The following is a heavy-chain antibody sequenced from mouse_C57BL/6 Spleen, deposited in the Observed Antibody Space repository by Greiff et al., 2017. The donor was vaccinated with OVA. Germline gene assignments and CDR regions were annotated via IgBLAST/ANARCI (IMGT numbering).Heavy chain of an antibody. D-gene: IGHD5-1*01. Sequence: QVQLKESGAELVRPGASVKLSCKASGYTFTDYYINWVKQRPGQGLEWIARIYPGSGNTYYNEKFKGKATLTAEKSSSTAYMQLSSLTSEDSAVYVCARGSNYFDYWGQGTTLTVSS. CDR3: ARGSNYFDY. CDR2: IYPGSGNT. CDR1: GYTFTDYY. V-gene: IGHV1-76*01. J-gene: IGHJ2*01.